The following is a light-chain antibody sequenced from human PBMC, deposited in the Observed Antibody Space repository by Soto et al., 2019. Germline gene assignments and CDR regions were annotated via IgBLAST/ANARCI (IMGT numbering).Light chain of an antibody. J-gene: IGLJ3*02. CDR3: LLSYGGAQRV. CDR2: DTS. Sequence: QAVVTQEPSVTVSPGGTVTLTCGSSTGAVTSGHYPYWFQQKPGQAPRTLIYDTSNKHSWTPARFSGSLLGGKAALTLSGAQPEDEAEYYCLLSYGGAQRVFGGGTQLTVL. CDR1: TGAVTSGHY. V-gene: IGLV7-46*01.